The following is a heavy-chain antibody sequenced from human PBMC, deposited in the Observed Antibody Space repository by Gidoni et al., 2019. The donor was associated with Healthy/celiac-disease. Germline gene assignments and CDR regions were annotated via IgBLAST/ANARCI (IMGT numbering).Heavy chain of an antibody. CDR2: IKQDGSEK. Sequence: EVQLVESGGGLVQPGGSLRLSCAASGFTFSSYWMSWVRQAPGKGLEWVANIKQDGSEKYYVESVKGRFTISRDNAKNSLYLQMNSLRAEDTAVYYCASALPGWELYYFDYWGQGTLVTVSS. CDR1: GFTFSSYW. J-gene: IGHJ4*02. V-gene: IGHV3-7*03. D-gene: IGHD1-26*01. CDR3: ASALPGWELYYFDY.